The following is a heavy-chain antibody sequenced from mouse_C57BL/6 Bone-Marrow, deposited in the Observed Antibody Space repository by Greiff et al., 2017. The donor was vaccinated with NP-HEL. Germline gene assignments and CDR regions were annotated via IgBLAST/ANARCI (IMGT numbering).Heavy chain of an antibody. J-gene: IGHJ3*01. CDR1: GFSLTSYG. CDR2: IWGDGST. V-gene: IGHV2-3*01. D-gene: IGHD1-1*01. Sequence: VMLVESGPGLVAPSQSLSITCTVSGFSLTSYGVSWVRQPPGQGLEWLGVIWGDGSTNYPSALISRLSISKDKSKSQVFLKLNSLQTDDTATYYCAKGNYYGRGDWFAYWGQGTLVTVSA. CDR3: AKGNYYGRGDWFAY.